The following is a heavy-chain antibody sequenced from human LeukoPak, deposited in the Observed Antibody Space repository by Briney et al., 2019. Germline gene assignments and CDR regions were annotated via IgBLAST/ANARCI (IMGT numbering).Heavy chain of an antibody. J-gene: IGHJ4*02. CDR3: AKDEGRSGYYSRGFDY. V-gene: IGHV3-23*01. CDR1: GFTFSSYA. CDR2: ISGSGGST. Sequence: PGGSLRLSCAASGFTFSSYAMSWVRQAPGKGLEWVSAISGSGGSTYYADSVKGRFTISRDNSKNTLYLQMNSLRAADTAVYYCAKDEGRSGYYSRGFDYWGQGTLVTVSS. D-gene: IGHD3-22*01.